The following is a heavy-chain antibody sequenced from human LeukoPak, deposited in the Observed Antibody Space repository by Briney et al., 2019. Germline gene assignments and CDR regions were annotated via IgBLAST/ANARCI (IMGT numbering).Heavy chain of an antibody. Sequence: GGSLRLSCAASGFTFSSYAMNWVRQAPGKGLEWVSTISASGGTTYYADSVKGRFTVSRDSSKNTLFLQMNSLRADDTAVYYCASSSGPLSLFDYWGQGTLVTVSS. CDR2: ISASGGTT. J-gene: IGHJ4*02. V-gene: IGHV3-23*01. CDR3: ASSSGPLSLFDY. CDR1: GFTFSSYA. D-gene: IGHD3-16*02.